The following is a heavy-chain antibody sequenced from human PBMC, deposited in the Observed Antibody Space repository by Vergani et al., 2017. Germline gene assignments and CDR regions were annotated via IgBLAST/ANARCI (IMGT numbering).Heavy chain of an antibody. V-gene: IGHV4-61*02. Sequence: QVQLQESGPGLVKPSQTLSLTCTVSGGSISSGSYYWSWIRQPAGKGLAWIGRIYTSGSTNYNPSLKSRVTISVDTSKNQFSLKLSSVTAADTAVYYCASLRLVPAANNAFDIWGQGTMVTVSS. CDR3: ASLRLVPAANNAFDI. D-gene: IGHD2-2*01. J-gene: IGHJ3*02. CDR1: GGSISSGSYY. CDR2: IYTSGST.